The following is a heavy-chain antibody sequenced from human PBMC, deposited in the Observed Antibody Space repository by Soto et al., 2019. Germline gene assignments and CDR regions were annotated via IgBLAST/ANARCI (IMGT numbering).Heavy chain of an antibody. J-gene: IGHJ4*02. D-gene: IGHD6-13*01. CDR2: IYYSGST. CDR3: ARAIAAAGSRHY. CDR1: WGSIGDLG. V-gene: IGHV4-59*11. Sequence: VAWGSIGDLGWSRIRQPPGKGLERIGYIYYSGSTNYNPSLKSRVTISVDTSKNQFSLKLSSVTAADTVVYCCARAIAAAGSRHYCCQGILVSVSS.